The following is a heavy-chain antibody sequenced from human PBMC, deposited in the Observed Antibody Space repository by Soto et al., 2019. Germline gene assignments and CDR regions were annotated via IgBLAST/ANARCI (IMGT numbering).Heavy chain of an antibody. CDR2: ISGSGRTT. CDR3: AKFRGPSYSYYSMDV. D-gene: IGHD3-16*01. CDR1: GFTFGSYA. J-gene: IGHJ6*03. Sequence: EVQLLESGGGLVQPGGSLRLSCAASGFTFGSYAMNWLRQAPGRGLECVSFISGSGRTTYYADSVKGRFTVSRDNSKNTLYLQMNSVRAEDTALYYCAKFRGPSYSYYSMDVWGKGTTVTVSS. V-gene: IGHV3-23*01.